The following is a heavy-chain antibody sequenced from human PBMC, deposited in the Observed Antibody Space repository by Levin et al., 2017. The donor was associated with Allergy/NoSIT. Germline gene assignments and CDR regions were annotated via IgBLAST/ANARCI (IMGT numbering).Heavy chain of an antibody. CDR2: IGPAGDT. CDR3: VRARGEDWNQPAFEV. J-gene: IGHJ4*02. D-gene: IGHD1-1*01. V-gene: IGHV3-13*01. Sequence: GGSRRLSCAASGFTFRSSDMHWVRQAVGKGLEWVSGIGPAGDTYYADSVKGRFIISREYAKDSLYLQMNLLTAGDTAVYYCVRARGEDWNQPAFEVWGQGNLVIVSS. CDR1: GFTFRSSD.